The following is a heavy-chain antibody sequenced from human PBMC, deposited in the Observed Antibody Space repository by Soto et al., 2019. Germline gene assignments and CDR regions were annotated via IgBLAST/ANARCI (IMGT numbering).Heavy chain of an antibody. V-gene: IGHV4-59*01. CDR2: IYYSGST. CDR3: ARDLIAVAASEAYYYYMDV. CDR1: GGSISSYY. D-gene: IGHD6-19*01. J-gene: IGHJ6*03. Sequence: QVQLQESGPGLVKPSETLSLTCTVSGGSISSYYWSWIRQPPGKGLEWIGYIYYSGSTNYNPSLKSRVTISVDTSKNQFSLKLSSVTAADTAVYYWARDLIAVAASEAYYYYMDVWGKGTTVTVSS.